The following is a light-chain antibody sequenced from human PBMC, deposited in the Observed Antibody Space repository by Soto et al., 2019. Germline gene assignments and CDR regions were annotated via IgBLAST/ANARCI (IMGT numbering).Light chain of an antibody. V-gene: IGKV1-5*03. CDR1: QSISYW. CDR3: QQYNTYSRT. J-gene: IGKJ1*01. CDR2: KAS. Sequence: DFQMTQSPSTLSASVGDRVTITCRASQSISYWLAWYQQKAGRAPKLLIHKASSLESGVPSRFSGSGSGTEFTLTISSLQPDDCATYYCQQYNTYSRTFGQGTKVEIK.